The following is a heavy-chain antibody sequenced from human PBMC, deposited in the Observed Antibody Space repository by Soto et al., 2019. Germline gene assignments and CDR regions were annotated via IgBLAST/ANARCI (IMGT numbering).Heavy chain of an antibody. CDR1: VDSVSSKSAT. V-gene: IGHV6-1*01. Sequence: QTLSLTCAISVDSVSSKSATWNWIRRSPSRGLEWLGRTYYRSKWSTDYAVSVNNRITINPDTSKNQFSLQLNSVTPEDTAMYYCTRALSGSYDSWGQGTLVTVSS. CDR3: TRALSGSYDS. D-gene: IGHD1-26*01. J-gene: IGHJ5*01. CDR2: TYYRSKWST.